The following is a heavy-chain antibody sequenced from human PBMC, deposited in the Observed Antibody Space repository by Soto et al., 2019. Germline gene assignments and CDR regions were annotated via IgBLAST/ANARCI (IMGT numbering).Heavy chain of an antibody. D-gene: IGHD4-17*01. CDR2: VNSGGSST. CDR3: TRAKYGDYDF. Sequence: PGXSLRLSCVASAFTFSSYWIHWVRQVPGKGLVWVARVNSGGSSTGYADSAKGRFTISRDNAKNTLYLQMNSLRAEDTAVYYCTRAKYGDYDFWGQGTLVTVSS. CDR1: AFTFSSYW. J-gene: IGHJ4*02. V-gene: IGHV3-74*01.